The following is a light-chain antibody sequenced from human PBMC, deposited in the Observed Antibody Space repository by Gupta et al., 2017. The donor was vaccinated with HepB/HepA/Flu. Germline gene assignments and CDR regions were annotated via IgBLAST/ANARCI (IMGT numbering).Light chain of an antibody. CDR3: GTWDGSLSTWV. CDR2: YNH. CDR1: SSNIGNNY. V-gene: IGLV1-51*01. Sequence: SVFPHPPSVSAAPGQKVTIPCSGSSSNIGNNYVTWYQQLPGTAPKHLIYYNHRRPSGIPDRFSGSRSGASATLGITGLQTGDEADYYCGTWDGSLSTWVFGGGTTLTVL. J-gene: IGLJ3*02.